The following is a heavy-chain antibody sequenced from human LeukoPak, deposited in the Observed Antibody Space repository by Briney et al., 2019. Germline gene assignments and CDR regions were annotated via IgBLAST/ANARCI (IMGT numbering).Heavy chain of an antibody. D-gene: IGHD6-6*01. V-gene: IGHV3-74*01. CDR3: ASHETREYTSSWDY. CDR2: ITNDGSST. Sequence: GGSLRLSCAASGLTFSSHWMHWVRQAPGKGLVWVSRITNDGSSTTYADSVKGRFTISRDNARYSLYLQMNSLRAEDTAVYYCASHETREYTSSWDYWGQGTLVTVSS. J-gene: IGHJ4*02. CDR1: GLTFSSHW.